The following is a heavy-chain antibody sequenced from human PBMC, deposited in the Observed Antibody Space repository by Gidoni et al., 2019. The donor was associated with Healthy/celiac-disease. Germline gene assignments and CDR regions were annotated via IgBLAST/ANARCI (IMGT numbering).Heavy chain of an antibody. CDR3: ARDGYYYDSSGYPHAFDI. V-gene: IGHV4-34*01. CDR2: INHSGST. Sequence: QVQLQQWGAGLFKPSETLSLTCAVYGGSFSGYYWSWIRQPPGKGMEWIGEINHSGSTNYNPSIKSRVTISVDTSKNQFSLKLSSVTAADTAVYYCARDGYYYDSSGYPHAFDIWGQGTMVTVSS. CDR1: GGSFSGYY. J-gene: IGHJ3*02. D-gene: IGHD3-22*01.